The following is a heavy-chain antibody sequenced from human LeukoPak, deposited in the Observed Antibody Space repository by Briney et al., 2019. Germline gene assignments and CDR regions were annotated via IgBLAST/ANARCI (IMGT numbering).Heavy chain of an antibody. CDR1: GFSLTISGMC. CDR2: IDWDDDK. Sequence: SGPTLVNPTQTLTLTCTFSGFSLTISGMCVSWIRQPPGKALEWLALIDWDDDKSYSTSLKTRLTISKDTSKNQVVLTMTNMDPVDTATYYCARGSSHGFDYWGQGTLVTVSS. V-gene: IGHV2-70*01. CDR3: ARGSSHGFDY. J-gene: IGHJ4*02.